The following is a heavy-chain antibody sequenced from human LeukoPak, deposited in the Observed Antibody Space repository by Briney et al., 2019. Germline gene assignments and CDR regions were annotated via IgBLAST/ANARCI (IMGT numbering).Heavy chain of an antibody. CDR3: AQGIRGVIDY. CDR1: GFTFSSYE. J-gene: IGHJ4*02. V-gene: IGHV3-48*03. CDR2: ISSSGSTI. D-gene: IGHD3-10*01. Sequence: GGSLRLSCAASGFTFSSYEMNWVRQAPGKGLEWVSYISSSGSTIYYADSVKGRFTISRDNTKNSLYLQMNSLRAEDTAVYYCAQGIRGVIDYWGQGTLVTVSS.